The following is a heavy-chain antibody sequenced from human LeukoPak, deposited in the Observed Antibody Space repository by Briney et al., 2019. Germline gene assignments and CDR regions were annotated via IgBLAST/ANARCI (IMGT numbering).Heavy chain of an antibody. J-gene: IGHJ6*02. CDR3: ARYCSSTSCYTVDYYYGMDV. V-gene: IGHV4-30-2*01. D-gene: IGHD2-2*02. Sequence: SETLPLTCAVSGGSISSGGYSWSWIRQPPGKGLEWIGYIYHSGSTYYNPSLKSRVTISVDRSKNQFSLKLSSVTAADTAVYYCARYCSSTSCYTVDYYYGMDVWGQGTTVTVSS. CDR2: IYHSGST. CDR1: GGSISSGGYS.